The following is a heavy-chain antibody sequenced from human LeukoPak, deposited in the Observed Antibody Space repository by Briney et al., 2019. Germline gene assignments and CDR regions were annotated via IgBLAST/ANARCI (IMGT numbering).Heavy chain of an antibody. V-gene: IGHV3-9*01. CDR2: ISWNSGSI. CDR3: AKDSSSGGQYFDY. D-gene: IGHD6-6*01. CDR1: GFTFDDYA. J-gene: IGHJ4*02. Sequence: GGSLRLSCAASGFTFDDYAMHWVRQAPGKGLEWVSGISWNSGSIAYADSVRGRFTISRDNVKNSLFLELNSLRPEDTALYYCAKDSSSGGQYFDYWGQGTLLTVSS.